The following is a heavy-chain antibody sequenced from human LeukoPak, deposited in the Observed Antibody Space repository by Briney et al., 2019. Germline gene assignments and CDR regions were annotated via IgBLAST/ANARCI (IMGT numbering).Heavy chain of an antibody. Sequence: GASVKVSCKASGGTFSSYTISWVRQAPGQGLEWMGTIIPILGIANYAQKFQGRVTITADKSTSTAYMELSSLRSEDTAVYYCATGGCTNGVCFDAFDIWGQGTMVTVSS. CDR2: IIPILGIA. J-gene: IGHJ3*02. D-gene: IGHD2-8*01. CDR1: GGTFSSYT. CDR3: ATGGCTNGVCFDAFDI. V-gene: IGHV1-69*02.